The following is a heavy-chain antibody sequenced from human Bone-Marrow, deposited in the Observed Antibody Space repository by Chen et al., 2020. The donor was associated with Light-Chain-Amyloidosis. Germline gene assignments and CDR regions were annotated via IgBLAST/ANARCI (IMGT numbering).Heavy chain of an antibody. CDR2: INHSGST. CDR1: GGSFSGYY. J-gene: IGHJ4*02. V-gene: IGHV4-34*01. D-gene: IGHD1-26*01. CDR3: ARRGRGSSLDY. Sequence: QVQLQQWGAGLLKPSETLSLTCAVYGGSFSGYYWSWIRQPPGKGLEWIGEINHSGSTNYNPSLKSRVTISVDTSKNQFSLKLSSVTAADTPVYYCARRGRGSSLDYWGQGTLVTVSS.